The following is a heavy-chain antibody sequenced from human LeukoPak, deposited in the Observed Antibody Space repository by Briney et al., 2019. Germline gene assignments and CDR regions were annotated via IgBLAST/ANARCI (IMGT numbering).Heavy chain of an antibody. Sequence: GRSLRLSCAASGLTFSSYGMPWVRQAPGKGLEWVAVISYDGSNKYYADSVKGRFTISRDNSKNTLYLQMNSLRAEDTAVYYCVKEIGTPYWGQGTLVTISS. D-gene: IGHD2-15*01. J-gene: IGHJ4*02. CDR1: GLTFSSYG. CDR2: ISYDGSNK. V-gene: IGHV3-30*18. CDR3: VKEIGTPY.